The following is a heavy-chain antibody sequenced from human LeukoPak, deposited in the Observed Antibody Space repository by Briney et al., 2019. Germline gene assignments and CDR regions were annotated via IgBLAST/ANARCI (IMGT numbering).Heavy chain of an antibody. D-gene: IGHD6-13*01. CDR1: GYTFTGYY. Sequence: ASVKVSCKASGYTFTGYYMHWVRQAPGQGLEWMGWINPNSGGTNYAQKFQGRVTMTRDTSTSTAYMELSRLRSDDTAVYSCATIAASVRHYYDYMDVWGKGTTVSVS. CDR3: ATIAASVRHYYDYMDV. CDR2: INPNSGGT. J-gene: IGHJ6*03. V-gene: IGHV1-2*02.